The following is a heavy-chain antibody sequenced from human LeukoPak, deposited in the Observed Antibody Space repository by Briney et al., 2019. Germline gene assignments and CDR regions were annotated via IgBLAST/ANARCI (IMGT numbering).Heavy chain of an antibody. CDR3: ARAGVRYFEPYDY. D-gene: IGHD3-9*01. CDR1: GGSISSYY. J-gene: IGHJ4*02. CDR2: IYYSGST. V-gene: IGHV4-59*01. Sequence: SETLSLTCTVSGGSISSYYWSWIRQPPGKGLEWIGYIYYSGSTNYNPSLKSRVTISVDTSKNQFSLKLSSVTAADTAVYYCARAGVRYFEPYDYWGQGTLVTVSS.